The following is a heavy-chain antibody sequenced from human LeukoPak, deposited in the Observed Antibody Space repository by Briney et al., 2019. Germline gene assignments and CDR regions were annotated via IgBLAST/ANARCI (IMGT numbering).Heavy chain of an antibody. Sequence: GGSLRLSCAASGFTFRSYGMNGVRQAPGKGLEWVSYITSSGSTIYYADSVKGRFTISRDNAKTSLYLQMNSLRAEDTAVYYCASEFIVGATFDYWGQGTLVTVSS. J-gene: IGHJ4*02. CDR1: GFTFRSYG. D-gene: IGHD1-26*01. V-gene: IGHV3-48*03. CDR3: ASEFIVGATFDY. CDR2: ITSSGSTI.